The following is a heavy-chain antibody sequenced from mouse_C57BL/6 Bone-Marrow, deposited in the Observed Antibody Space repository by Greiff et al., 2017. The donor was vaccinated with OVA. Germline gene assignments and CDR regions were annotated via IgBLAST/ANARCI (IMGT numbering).Heavy chain of an antibody. V-gene: IGHV1-15*01. J-gene: IGHJ2*01. CDR1: GYTFTDYE. CDR2: IDPETGGT. CDR3: TTFDY. Sequence: VQLQESGAELVRPGASVTLSCKASGYTFTDYEMHWVKQTPVPGLEWIGAIDPETGGTAYNQKFKGKAILTADKSSSTAYMELRSLTSEDSAVYYCTTFDYWGQGTTLTVSS.